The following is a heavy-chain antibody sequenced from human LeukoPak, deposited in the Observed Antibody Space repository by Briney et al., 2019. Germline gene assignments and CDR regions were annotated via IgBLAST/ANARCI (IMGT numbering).Heavy chain of an antibody. CDR1: GFTFSSYW. V-gene: IGHV3-7*01. D-gene: IGHD6-19*01. J-gene: IGHJ4*02. Sequence: GGSLRLSCAASGFTFSSYWMSWVRQAPGKGLEWVANIKQDGSEKYYVDSVKGRFTISRDNAKNSLYLQMNSLRAEDTAVYYCARVTAPRGGWYEKNDYWGQGTLVTVSS. CDR2: IKQDGSEK. CDR3: ARVTAPRGGWYEKNDY.